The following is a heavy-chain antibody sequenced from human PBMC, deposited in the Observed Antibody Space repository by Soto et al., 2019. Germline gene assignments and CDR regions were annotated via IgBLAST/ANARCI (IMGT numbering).Heavy chain of an antibody. CDR3: AKGVSRYGDQESFDC. CDR1: GFTFSSYT. J-gene: IGHJ4*02. CDR2: ISASGGSP. V-gene: IGHV3-23*01. Sequence: EVQLLESGGGLVQPGGSLRLSCAASGFTFSSYTMSWVRQAPGKGLEWVSAISASGGSPYYADSVKGRFTISRDNSKNTLYLEIDSLRAEDRGVYYCAKGVSRYGDQESFDCWGQGSLVNVSA. D-gene: IGHD4-17*01.